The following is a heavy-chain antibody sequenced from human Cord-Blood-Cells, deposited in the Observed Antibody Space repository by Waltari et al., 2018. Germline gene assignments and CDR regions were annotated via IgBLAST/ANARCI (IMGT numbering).Heavy chain of an antibody. V-gene: IGHV4-34*01. CDR3: ARGPAQIDGYNYY. J-gene: IGHJ4*02. CDR1: GGSFSGYY. CDR2: IKPRGST. D-gene: IGHD5-12*01. Sequence: HVQLQQWGAGLLKPSETLSLTCAVDGGSFSGYYLSWIGQPPGKGMEWIGEIKPRGSTNSDPALKSRITISVGTSKNLFSRKLSSVTAADTAVYYCARGPAQIDGYNYYWGKRTLLT.